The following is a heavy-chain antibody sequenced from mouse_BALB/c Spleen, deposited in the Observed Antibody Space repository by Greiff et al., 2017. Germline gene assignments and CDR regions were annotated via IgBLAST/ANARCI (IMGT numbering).Heavy chain of an antibody. D-gene: IGHD2-10*02. CDR1: GFTFSSYG. J-gene: IGHJ3*01. V-gene: IGHV5-17*02. CDR2: ISSGSSTI. Sequence: EGKLMESGGGLVQPGGSRKLSCAASGFTFSSYGMHWVRQAPEKGLEWVAYISSGSSTIYYADTVKGRFTISRDNPKNNLFLQMTSLRSEDTAMYYCARPYGNYVGWFAYWGQGTLVTVSA. CDR3: ARPYGNYVGWFAY.